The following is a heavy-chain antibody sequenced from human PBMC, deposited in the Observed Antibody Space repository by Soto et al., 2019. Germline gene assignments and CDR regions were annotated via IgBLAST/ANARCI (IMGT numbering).Heavy chain of an antibody. CDR3: ARGLRSGSSWYRERDNWFDP. J-gene: IGHJ5*02. D-gene: IGHD6-13*01. CDR1: GGSISSSSYY. V-gene: IGHV4-39*07. Sequence: PSETLSLTCTVSGGSISSSSYYWGWIRQPPGKGLEWIGSIYYSGSTYYNPSLKSRVTISVDTSKNQFSLKLSSVTAADTAVYYCARGLRSGSSWYRERDNWFDPWGQGTLVTVSS. CDR2: IYYSGST.